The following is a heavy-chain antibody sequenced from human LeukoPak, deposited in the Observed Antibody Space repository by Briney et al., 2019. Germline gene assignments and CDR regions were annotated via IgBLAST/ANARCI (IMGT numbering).Heavy chain of an antibody. V-gene: IGHV3-23*01. Sequence: GGSLRLSCAASGFTFSSYAMSWVRQAPGKGLEWVSAISGSGGSTYYADSVKGRFTISRDNSKNTLYLQMNSLRAEDTAVYYCAKDSYYDFWSGYLQHPPDYWGQGTLVVVST. CDR1: GFTFSSYA. CDR3: AKDSYYDFWSGYLQHPPDY. CDR2: ISGSGGST. D-gene: IGHD3-3*01. J-gene: IGHJ4*02.